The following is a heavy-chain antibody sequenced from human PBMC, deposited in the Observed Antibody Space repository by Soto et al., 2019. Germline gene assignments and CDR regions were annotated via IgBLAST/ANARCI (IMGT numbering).Heavy chain of an antibody. J-gene: IGHJ4*02. CDR3: ARAYYYDSSGYYYFDY. CDR2: INHSGST. Sequence: PSETLSLTCAVYGGSFSGYYWSWIRQPPGKGLEWIGEINHSGSTNYNPSLKSRVTISVDTSKNQFSLKLSSVTAADTAVYYCARAYYYDSSGYYYFDYWGQGTLVTV. V-gene: IGHV4-34*01. CDR1: GGSFSGYY. D-gene: IGHD3-22*01.